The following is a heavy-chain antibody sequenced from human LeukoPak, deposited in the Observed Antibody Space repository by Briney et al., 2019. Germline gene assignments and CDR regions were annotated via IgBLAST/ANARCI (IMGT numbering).Heavy chain of an antibody. J-gene: IGHJ2*01. CDR1: GFTFSSYD. CDR2: IDTAGDT. V-gene: IGHV3-13*01. Sequence: GGSLRLSCAASGFTFSSYDMHWVRQATGKGLEWVSAIDTAGDTYYPGSAKDRFTISRENAKNTSYLQMNSLRVGDTAVYDCARVQGLDLRGYFLLGGRGTLVSVSS. CDR3: ARVQGLDLRGYFLL.